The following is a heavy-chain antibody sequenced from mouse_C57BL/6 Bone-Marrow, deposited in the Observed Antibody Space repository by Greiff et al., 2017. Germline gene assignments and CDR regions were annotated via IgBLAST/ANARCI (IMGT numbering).Heavy chain of an antibody. CDR1: GYTFTGSW. V-gene: IGHV1-9*01. D-gene: IGHD2-1*01. J-gene: IGHJ3*01. CDR3: ARDGNSSWFAY. CDR2: RLPGSGST. Sequence: QVQLQQSGAELMKPGASVTLSCKATGYTFTGSWIEWVKQRPGHGLEWIGERLPGSGSTNYNEKFKGKATFTADTSSNTAYMQLSSLTTEDSAIYYCARDGNSSWFAYWGQGTLVTVSA.